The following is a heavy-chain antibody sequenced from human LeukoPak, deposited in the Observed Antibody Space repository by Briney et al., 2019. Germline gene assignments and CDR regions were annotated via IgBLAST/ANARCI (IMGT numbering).Heavy chain of an antibody. V-gene: IGHV3-30*02. D-gene: IGHD3-9*01. Sequence: PGGSLRLSCAASGFTFSTYSMHWVRQAPGKGLEWVAFIRYDGSIKHYADSVKGRFTIPRDNSKNTLYLQMDSLRADDTAVFYCAKVRTEINDNAFDMWGHGSMVTVSS. CDR1: GFTFSTYS. CDR2: IRYDGSIK. CDR3: AKVRTEINDNAFDM. J-gene: IGHJ3*02.